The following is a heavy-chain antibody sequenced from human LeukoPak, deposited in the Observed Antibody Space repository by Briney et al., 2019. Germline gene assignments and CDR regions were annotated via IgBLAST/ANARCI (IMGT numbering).Heavy chain of an antibody. CDR3: ARLQSPGRYGSGSYKDY. D-gene: IGHD3-10*01. Sequence: SVKVSCKASGGTFSIYAISWVRQAPGQGLEWMGRIIPILGIANYAQKFQGRVTITADKSTSTAYMELSSLRSEDTAVYYCARLQSPGRYGSGSYKDYWGQGTLVTVSS. CDR2: IIPILGIA. J-gene: IGHJ4*02. CDR1: GGTFSIYA. V-gene: IGHV1-69*04.